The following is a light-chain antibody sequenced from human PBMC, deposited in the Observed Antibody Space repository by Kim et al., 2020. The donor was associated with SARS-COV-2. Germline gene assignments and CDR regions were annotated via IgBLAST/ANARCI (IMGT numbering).Light chain of an antibody. V-gene: IGKV3-20*01. CDR2: GTS. J-gene: IGKJ2*03. CDR1: QSVDSSH. Sequence: EIVLTQSPGTLSLSPGEGATLSCRASQSVDSSHLAWYQQKPGQAPRLLIYGTSSRAIGIPDRFSGYGSGTDFTLTINRLESEDFAVYYCQQYGGSPMYSFGQGTKLEI. CDR3: QQYGGSPMYS.